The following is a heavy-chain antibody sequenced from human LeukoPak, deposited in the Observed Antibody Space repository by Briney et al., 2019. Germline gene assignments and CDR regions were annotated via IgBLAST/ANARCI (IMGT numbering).Heavy chain of an antibody. CDR2: ISAYNGNT. Sequence: ASVKVSCKASGYTFTSYGISWVRQAPGQGLEWMGWISAYNGNTNYAQKLQGRVAMTTDTSTSTAYMELRSLRSDDTAVYYCARDSSSWQPLDYWGQGTLVTVSS. CDR3: ARDSSSWQPLDY. J-gene: IGHJ4*02. CDR1: GYTFTSYG. D-gene: IGHD6-13*01. V-gene: IGHV1-18*04.